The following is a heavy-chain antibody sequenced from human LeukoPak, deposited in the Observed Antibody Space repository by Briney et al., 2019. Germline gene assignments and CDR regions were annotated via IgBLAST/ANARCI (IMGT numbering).Heavy chain of an antibody. Sequence: SETLSLTCTVSGGSISSSSYYWGWIRQPPGKGLEWIGSIYYSGSTYYNPSLKSRVTISVDTSKNQFSLKLSSVTAADTAVYYCARDRSSSWYPDAFDIWGQGTMVTVSS. CDR2: IYYSGST. J-gene: IGHJ3*02. CDR1: GGSISSSSYY. V-gene: IGHV4-39*07. CDR3: ARDRSSSWYPDAFDI. D-gene: IGHD6-13*01.